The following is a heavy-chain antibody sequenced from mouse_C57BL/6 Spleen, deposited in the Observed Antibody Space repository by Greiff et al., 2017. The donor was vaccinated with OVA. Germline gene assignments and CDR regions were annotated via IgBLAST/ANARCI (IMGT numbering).Heavy chain of an antibody. CDR2: IDPEDGET. CDR1: GFNIKDYY. CDR3: ARRGISYGAMDY. Sequence: VQLKESGAALVKPGASVKLSCTASGFNIKDYYMHWVKQRTEQGLEWIGKIDPEDGETKYAPTFQGQATITAGTSSHTAYLQLSSRTSEDTAVYYCARRGISYGAMDYWGQGTSVTVSS. J-gene: IGHJ4*01. D-gene: IGHD1-1*01. V-gene: IGHV14-2*01.